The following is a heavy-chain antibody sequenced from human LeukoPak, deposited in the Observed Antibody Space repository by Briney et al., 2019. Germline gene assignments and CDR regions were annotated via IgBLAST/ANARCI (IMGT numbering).Heavy chain of an antibody. CDR1: GDSITSGSYY. CDR3: ARDEGTYYYDSSGYYYGY. Sequence: PSQTLSLTCTVSGDSITSGSYYWSWIRQPPGKGLEWIGSIYHSGSTYYNPSLKSRVTISVDTSKNQFSLKLSSVTAADTAVYYCARDEGTYYYDSSGYYYGYWGQGTLVTVSS. CDR2: IYHSGST. D-gene: IGHD3-22*01. V-gene: IGHV4-38-2*02. J-gene: IGHJ4*02.